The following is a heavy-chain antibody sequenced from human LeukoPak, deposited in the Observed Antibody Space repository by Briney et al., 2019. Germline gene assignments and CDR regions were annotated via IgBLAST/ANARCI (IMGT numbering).Heavy chain of an antibody. J-gene: IGHJ4*02. D-gene: IGHD6-19*01. Sequence: GGSLRLSCAASGFTFSSYDMHWVRQATGKGLEWVSAIGTAGDTYYPGSVKGRFTISRDNSKNTLYLQMNSLRAEDTAVYYCAKGYSSGWHRPDMGYFDYWGQGTLVTVSS. CDR1: GFTFSSYD. CDR2: IGTAGDT. CDR3: AKGYSSGWHRPDMGYFDY. V-gene: IGHV3-13*01.